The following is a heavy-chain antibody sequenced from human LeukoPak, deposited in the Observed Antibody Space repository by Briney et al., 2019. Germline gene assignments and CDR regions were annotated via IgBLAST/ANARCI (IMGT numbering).Heavy chain of an antibody. D-gene: IGHD2-15*01. CDR3: ARDPGHCSGGNCSPRGFAS. J-gene: IGHJ5*01. V-gene: IGHV4-59*02. Sequence: PSETLSLTCTVSGASVRTYYWSWIRQPPGKGLEWIGYIYDSVITTYNLSLKSRVTISIDTSKNQFSLRLNSVTAADTAVYYWARDPGHCSGGNCSPRGFASWGQGALVTVSS. CDR1: GASVRTYY. CDR2: IYDSVIT.